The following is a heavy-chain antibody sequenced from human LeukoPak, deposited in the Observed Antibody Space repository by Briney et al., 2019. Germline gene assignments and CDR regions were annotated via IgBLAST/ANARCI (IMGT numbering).Heavy chain of an antibody. J-gene: IGHJ3*02. CDR3: ARAPGSGI. CDR2: IYSGGST. CDR1: GFTVSSNY. V-gene: IGHV3-66*02. Sequence: GGSLRLSCVASGFTVSSNYMNWVRQAPGKGLEWLSVIYSGGSTYYADSVKGRFTISRDTSKNTVYLQMNSLRDEDTAVYYCARAPGSGIWGQGTMVIVSS. D-gene: IGHD1-26*01.